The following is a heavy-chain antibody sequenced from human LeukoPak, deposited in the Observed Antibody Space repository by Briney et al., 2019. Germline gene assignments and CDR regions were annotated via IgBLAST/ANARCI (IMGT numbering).Heavy chain of an antibody. CDR1: GYSISSGYY. J-gene: IGHJ4*02. Sequence: SETLSLTCTVSGYSISSGYYWGWIRQPPGKGLEWIGSIYHSGSTYYNPSLKSRVTISVDTSKNQFSLKLSSVTAADTAVYYCARDLAPLLLRYFDWLSEPYFDYWGQGTLVTVSS. CDR3: ARDLAPLLLRYFDWLSEPYFDY. V-gene: IGHV4-38-2*02. D-gene: IGHD3-9*01. CDR2: IYHSGST.